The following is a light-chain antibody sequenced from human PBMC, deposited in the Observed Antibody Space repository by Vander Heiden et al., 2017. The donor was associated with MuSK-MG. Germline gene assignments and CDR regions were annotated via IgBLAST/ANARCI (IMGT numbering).Light chain of an antibody. CDR1: SSYVGGYNY. V-gene: IGLV2-14*03. Sequence: QSALTQPASVSGSPGQSIPIPCPGTSSYVGGYNYVSWYQQHPGKAPKLMIYDVSNRPSGVSNRFSGSKSGNTASLTISGLQAEDEADYYCSSYTSSSTPQFGGGTKLTVL. CDR2: DVS. J-gene: IGLJ2*01. CDR3: SSYTSSSTPQ.